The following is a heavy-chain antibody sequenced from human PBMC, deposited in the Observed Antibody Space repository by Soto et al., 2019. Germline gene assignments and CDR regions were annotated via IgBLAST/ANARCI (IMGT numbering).Heavy chain of an antibody. J-gene: IGHJ6*02. Sequence: GGSLRLSCTASGFTFGDYAMSWFRQAPGKGLEWVGFIRSKAYGGTTEYAASVKGRFTISRDDSKSIAYPQMNSLKTEDTAVYYCTRGGAAAGTYYYYGMDVWGQGTTVTVSS. D-gene: IGHD6-13*01. V-gene: IGHV3-49*03. CDR1: GFTFGDYA. CDR3: TRGGAAAGTYYYYGMDV. CDR2: IRSKAYGGTT.